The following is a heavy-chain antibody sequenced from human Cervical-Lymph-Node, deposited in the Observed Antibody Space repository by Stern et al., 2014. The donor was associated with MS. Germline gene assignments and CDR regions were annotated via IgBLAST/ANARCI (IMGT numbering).Heavy chain of an antibody. CDR3: ARAWVGATQDPSTNWYFDL. CDR1: GFTFSSYS. CDR2: ISSSSSYI. Sequence: EVQLVESGGGLVKPGGSLRLSCAASGFTFSSYSMNWVRQAPGKGLEWVSSISSSSSYIYYADSVKGRFTISRDNAKNSLYLQMNSLRAEDTAVYYCARAWVGATQDPSTNWYFDLWGRGTLVTVSS. D-gene: IGHD1-26*01. J-gene: IGHJ2*01. V-gene: IGHV3-21*02.